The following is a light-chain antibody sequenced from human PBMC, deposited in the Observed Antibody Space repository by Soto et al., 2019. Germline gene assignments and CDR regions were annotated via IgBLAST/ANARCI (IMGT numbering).Light chain of an antibody. CDR1: QSVSSN. Sequence: EIVLIQSPATLSLSPGERATLSCRASQSVSSNLGWYQQNPGQAPRLLIFDASTRATGIPDRFSGSGSGTHFTLTISRLEPGDFAVYYCQHFGGTTFTFGQGTRLEIK. CDR2: DAS. J-gene: IGKJ5*01. CDR3: QHFGGTTFT. V-gene: IGKV3-20*01.